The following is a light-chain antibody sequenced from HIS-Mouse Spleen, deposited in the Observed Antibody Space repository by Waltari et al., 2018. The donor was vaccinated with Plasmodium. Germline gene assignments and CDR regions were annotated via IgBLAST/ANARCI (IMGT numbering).Light chain of an antibody. Sequence: SYELTQPPSVSVSPGQTARTPCPGYAFPNPYAYWYQQKPGQAPVLVIYKDSERPSGIPERFSGSSSGTTVTLTISGVQAEDEADYYCQSADSSGTYVVFGGGTKLTVL. CDR3: QSADSSGTYVV. J-gene: IGLJ2*01. V-gene: IGLV3-25*03. CDR2: KDS. CDR1: AFPNPY.